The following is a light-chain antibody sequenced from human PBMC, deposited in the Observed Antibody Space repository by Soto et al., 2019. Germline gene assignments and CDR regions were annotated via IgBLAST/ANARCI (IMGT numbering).Light chain of an antibody. CDR2: WAS. CDR3: QQYYGNPPFT. J-gene: IGKJ3*01. CDR1: QSVLFSPNNKNY. Sequence: IVMTQSPDSLAVSLGKRATINCKSSQSVLFSPNNKNYLAWYQQKPGQPPKLLIYWASTRESGVPDRFSGSGSVTDFTLTISRLQAEDVAVYYCQQYYGNPPFTFGPGTKVDIK. V-gene: IGKV4-1*01.